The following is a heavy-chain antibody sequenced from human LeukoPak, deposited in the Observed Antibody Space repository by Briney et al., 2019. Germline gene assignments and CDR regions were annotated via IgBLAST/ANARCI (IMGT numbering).Heavy chain of an antibody. CDR1: GYSFTTFD. CDR3: ARGPLTGEHYHYYMDV. D-gene: IGHD7-27*01. CDR2: MNPNTGNI. J-gene: IGHJ6*03. V-gene: IGHV1-8*03. Sequence: GASVKVSCKASGYSFTTFDINWVRQATGQGLEWMGWMNPNTGNIGFAGKFQGRVTITGNTSISTVYMELTSLTSDDTAVYYCARGPLTGEHYHYYMDVWGTGTTITVSS.